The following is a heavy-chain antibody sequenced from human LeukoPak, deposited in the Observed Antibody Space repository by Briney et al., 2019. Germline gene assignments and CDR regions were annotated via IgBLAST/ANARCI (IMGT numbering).Heavy chain of an antibody. CDR1: GGTFSSYA. CDR3: ARHTSFYGGNLGYYYGMDV. J-gene: IGHJ6*02. D-gene: IGHD4-23*01. Sequence: ASVKVSCKASGGTFSSYAISWVRQAPGQGLEWMGGIIPIFGTANYAQKFQGRVTITADESTSTAYMELSSLRSEDTAVYYCARHTSFYGGNLGYYYGMDVWGQGTTVTVSS. V-gene: IGHV1-69*13. CDR2: IIPIFGTA.